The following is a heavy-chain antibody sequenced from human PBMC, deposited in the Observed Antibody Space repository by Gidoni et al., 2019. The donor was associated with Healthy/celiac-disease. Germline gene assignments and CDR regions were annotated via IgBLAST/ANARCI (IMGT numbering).Heavy chain of an antibody. Sequence: QVQLVQSGAEVQKPGASVTVSCNASGYTFPSCGNSWVRQAPGQALEWMGWISAYNGNTNYAQKIQGRVTMTTDTSTSTAYMELRSLRSDDTAVYYCARDAWGPYDRPLAFDIWGQGTMVTVSS. CDR1: GYTFPSCG. J-gene: IGHJ3*02. CDR3: ARDAWGPYDRPLAFDI. D-gene: IGHD3-22*01. V-gene: IGHV1-18*04. CDR2: ISAYNGNT.